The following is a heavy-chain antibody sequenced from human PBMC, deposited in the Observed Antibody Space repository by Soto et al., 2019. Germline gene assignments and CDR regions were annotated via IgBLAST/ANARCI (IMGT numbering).Heavy chain of an antibody. Sequence: GGSLRLSCAASGFTFSSYSMNWVRQAPGKGLEWVSYISSSSSTIYYADSVKGRFTISRDNAKNSLYLQMNSLRDEDTAVYYCERPFYDSSGSYYYYYGMDVWGQGTTVTVSS. CDR2: ISSSSSTI. CDR1: GFTFSSYS. CDR3: ERPFYDSSGSYYYYYGMDV. D-gene: IGHD3-22*01. J-gene: IGHJ6*02. V-gene: IGHV3-48*02.